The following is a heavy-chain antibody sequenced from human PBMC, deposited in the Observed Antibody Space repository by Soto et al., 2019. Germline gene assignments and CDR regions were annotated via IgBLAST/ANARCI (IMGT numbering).Heavy chain of an antibody. D-gene: IGHD2-8*01. J-gene: IGHJ6*02. Sequence: QVQLVQSGAEVKKPGASVRFSCKASGYSFTDYHIHWVRQAPGQGLEWLGWINPKSGGTSTAQKFQGWVTMTRDRSISTVYMELTRLRSDDTAVYFCARGHSTDCSNGVCSFFYNHEMDVWGQGTTVTVSS. V-gene: IGHV1-2*04. CDR1: GYSFTDYH. CDR3: ARGHSTDCSNGVCSFFYNHEMDV. CDR2: INPKSGGT.